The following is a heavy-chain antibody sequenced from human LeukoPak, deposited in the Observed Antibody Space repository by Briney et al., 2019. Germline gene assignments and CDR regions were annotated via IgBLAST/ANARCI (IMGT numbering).Heavy chain of an antibody. Sequence: ASVKVSCKASGYTFTSYDINWVRQATGQGLEWMGWMNPNSGSTGYAQKFQGRVTMTRNTSISTAYMELSSLRSEDTAVYYCARGVGSSWYWDYYYGMDVWGQGTTVTVSS. CDR1: GYTFTSYD. CDR3: ARGVGSSWYWDYYYGMDV. D-gene: IGHD6-13*01. CDR2: MNPNSGST. V-gene: IGHV1-8*01. J-gene: IGHJ6*02.